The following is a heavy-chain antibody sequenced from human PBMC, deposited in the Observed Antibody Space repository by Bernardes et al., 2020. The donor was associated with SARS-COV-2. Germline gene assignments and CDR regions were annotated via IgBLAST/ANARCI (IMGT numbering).Heavy chain of an antibody. J-gene: IGHJ5*02. CDR1: GFTFSSYA. V-gene: IGHV3-64D*08. D-gene: IGHD2-2*01. Sequence: GGSLRLSCSASGFTFSSYAMHWVRQAPGKGLEYVSAISSNGGSTYYADSVKGRFTISRDNSKNTLYLQMSSLRAEDTAVYYCLVVPAAIGGRLRFDPWGQGTLVTVSS. CDR3: LVVPAAIGGRLRFDP. CDR2: ISSNGGST.